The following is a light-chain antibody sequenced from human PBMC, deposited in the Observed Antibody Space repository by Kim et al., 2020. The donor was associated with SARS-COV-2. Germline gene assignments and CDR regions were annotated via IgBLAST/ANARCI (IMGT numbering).Light chain of an antibody. CDR3: QHRQT. J-gene: IGKJ1*01. V-gene: IGKV1-5*01. Sequence: PLSAPVGDSVTHTCRASRSASRWLAWYQQKPRKAPKLLTDDGSNWQSGVPSRFSGSGSGTEFTLTISSLQPDDFAIYYCQHRQTFGQGTKVDIK. CDR2: DGS. CDR1: RSASRW.